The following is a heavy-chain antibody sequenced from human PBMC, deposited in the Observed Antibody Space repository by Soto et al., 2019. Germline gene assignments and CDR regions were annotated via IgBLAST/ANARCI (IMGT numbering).Heavy chain of an antibody. J-gene: IGHJ4*02. CDR2: IYYSGST. Sequence: NPSETLSLTCTVSVGSISSDGYYWSWIRQHPGKGLEWIGYIYYSGSTYYNPSLKSRVTISVDTSKNQFSLKLSSVTAADTAVYYCARTRVAAITFGGVIFTALDYFGQGTLVTVSS. CDR1: VGSISSDGYY. D-gene: IGHD3-16*02. CDR3: ARTRVAAITFGGVIFTALDY. V-gene: IGHV4-31*03.